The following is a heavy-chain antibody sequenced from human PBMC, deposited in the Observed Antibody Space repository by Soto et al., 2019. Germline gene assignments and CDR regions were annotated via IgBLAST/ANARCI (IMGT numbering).Heavy chain of an antibody. CDR3: ARATIVLVPAAMVSHWFDP. V-gene: IGHV4-30-4*01. Sequence: SETLSLTCTVCDGSISSGEHYWSWIRQPPGKGLEWIGYIYYSGSTYYNPSLKSRVTISVDTSKNQFSLKLSSVTAADTAVYYCARATIVLVPAAMVSHWFDPWGQGTLVTVSS. CDR1: DGSISSGEHY. D-gene: IGHD2-2*01. J-gene: IGHJ5*02. CDR2: IYYSGST.